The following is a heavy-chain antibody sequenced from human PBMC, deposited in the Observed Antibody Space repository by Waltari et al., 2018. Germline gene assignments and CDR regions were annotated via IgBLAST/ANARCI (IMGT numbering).Heavy chain of an antibody. Sequence: EVQLVESGGGLVKPGGSLRLSCAASGFTFSSYSMNWVRQAPGKGLEWVSSMSSSSSYIYYADSVKCRFTISRDNAKNSLYLQMNSLRAEDTAVYYCARGAYYFDYWGQGTLVTVSS. J-gene: IGHJ4*02. V-gene: IGHV3-21*01. CDR1: GFTFSSYS. CDR3: ARGAYYFDY. CDR2: MSSSSSYI.